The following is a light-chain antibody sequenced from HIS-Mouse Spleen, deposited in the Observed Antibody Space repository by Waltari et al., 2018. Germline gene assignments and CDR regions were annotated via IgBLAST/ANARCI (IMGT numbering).Light chain of an antibody. V-gene: IGLV3-10*01. Sequence: SYELTQPPSVSVSPGQTARITCSGDALPKKYAYWYQQKSGQAPVLGIYEDSKRPSGITGRFSGSSSGTMATLTIRGAQVEDEADYYCYSTDSSGNHRVFGGGTKLTVL. CDR3: YSTDSSGNHRV. CDR1: ALPKKY. CDR2: EDS. J-gene: IGLJ2*01.